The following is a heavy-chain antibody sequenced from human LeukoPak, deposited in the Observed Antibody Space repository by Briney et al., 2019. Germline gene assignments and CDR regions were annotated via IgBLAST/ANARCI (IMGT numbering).Heavy chain of an antibody. CDR1: GLTFNLAS. V-gene: IGHV3-15*01. CDR3: TTGGPCTGHTCWSVGD. Sequence: GGSLRLSCAASGLTFNLASLSWVRQAPGKGLEWLGVITGIVQGGTTDYAAVVSGRFTISRDDSKNTLFLEMQRLTTEDTGIYYCTTGGPCTGHTCWSVGDWGRGTLVTVAS. J-gene: IGHJ4*02. CDR2: ITGIVQGGTT. D-gene: IGHD2-8*02.